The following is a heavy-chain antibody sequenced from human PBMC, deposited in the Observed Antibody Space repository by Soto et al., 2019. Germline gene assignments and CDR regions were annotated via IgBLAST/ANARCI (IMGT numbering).Heavy chain of an antibody. CDR2: IDPSDSYT. V-gene: IGHV5-10-1*01. Sequence: GEALKISCKGSGYSFTSYWISWVRQMPGKGLEWMGRIDPSDSYTNYSPSFQGHVTISADKSISTAYLQWSSLKASDTAMYYCARYYGSGSYHFDYWGQGTLVTVSS. CDR3: ARYYGSGSYHFDY. CDR1: GYSFTSYW. D-gene: IGHD3-10*01. J-gene: IGHJ4*02.